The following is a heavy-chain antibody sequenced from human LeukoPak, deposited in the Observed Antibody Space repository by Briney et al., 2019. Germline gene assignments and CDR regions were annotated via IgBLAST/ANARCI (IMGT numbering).Heavy chain of an antibody. J-gene: IGHJ6*02. CDR1: GYTFTGYY. CDR3: ARTYYDFWSGYHSQNYYYYGMDV. CDR2: INPNSGGT. V-gene: IGHV1-2*02. Sequence: ASVKVSCKASGYTFTGYYTHWVRQAPGQGLEWMGWINPNSGGTNYAQRFQGRVTMTRDTSISTAYMELSRLRSDDTAVYYCARTYYDFWSGYHSQNYYYYGMDVWGQGTTVTVSS. D-gene: IGHD3-3*01.